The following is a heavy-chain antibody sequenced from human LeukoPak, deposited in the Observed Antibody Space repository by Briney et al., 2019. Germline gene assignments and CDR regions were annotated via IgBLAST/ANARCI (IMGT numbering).Heavy chain of an antibody. Sequence: GESLKISCQGSGYNFTIHWIAWVRQMPGKGLELMGIIYPDDSDTRYSPSFQGQVTISADKSITTAYLQWSSLKASDTAIYYCARSYGTWNYADYWGQGTLLTVSS. CDR1: GYNFTIHW. D-gene: IGHD3-10*01. V-gene: IGHV5-51*06. CDR3: ARSYGTWNYADY. J-gene: IGHJ4*02. CDR2: IYPDDSDT.